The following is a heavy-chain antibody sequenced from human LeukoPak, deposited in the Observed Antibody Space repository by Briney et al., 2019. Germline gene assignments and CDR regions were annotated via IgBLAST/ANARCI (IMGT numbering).Heavy chain of an antibody. D-gene: IGHD3-22*01. Sequence: GASVKVSCKASGGTFIRSAISWVRQAPGQGREWRGGIIPIFGPADYAQKFQGRVTITADESTSTAYVDVRSLRSEDTAVYYCATSLPYGSYDSGGSNWFDPWGQGTLVTVSS. CDR1: GGTFIRSA. CDR3: ATSLPYGSYDSGGSNWFDP. CDR2: IIPIFGPA. V-gene: IGHV1-69*13. J-gene: IGHJ5*02.